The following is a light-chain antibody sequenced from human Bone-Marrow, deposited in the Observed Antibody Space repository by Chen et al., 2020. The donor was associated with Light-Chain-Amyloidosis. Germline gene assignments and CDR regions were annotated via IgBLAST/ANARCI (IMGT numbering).Light chain of an antibody. V-gene: IGLV2-23*02. CDR2: EVS. CDR3: CSYAGVV. J-gene: IGLJ2*01. Sequence: QSALTQPASVSGSPGQSITISCTGTSSNVGSYNLVSWYQQHPGKAPKLMIYEVSKRPSGVSNRFSGSKSGSTASLTISGLQAEDEADYYCCSYAGVVFGGGTKLSVL. CDR1: SSNVGSYNL.